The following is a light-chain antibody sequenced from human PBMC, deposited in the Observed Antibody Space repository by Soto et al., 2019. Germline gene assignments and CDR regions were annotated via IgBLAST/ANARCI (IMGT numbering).Light chain of an antibody. CDR2: DVN. Sequence: QSALTQPASVSGSTGQSITISCTGTRSDVVAYNYVSWYQRHPGKGPKLLIYDVNSRPPGVSPRFYGSKFGNTASLTISGLQAEDEADYFCSSYTSSDTLYVFGSGTQLTVL. V-gene: IGLV2-14*01. J-gene: IGLJ7*01. CDR3: SSYTSSDTLYV. CDR1: RSDVVAYNY.